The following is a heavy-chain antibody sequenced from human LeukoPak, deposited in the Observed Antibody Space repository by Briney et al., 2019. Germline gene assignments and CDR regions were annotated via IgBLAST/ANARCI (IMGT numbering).Heavy chain of an antibody. V-gene: IGHV1-18*04. J-gene: IGHJ3*02. CDR3: ATPYHDILTGYYPGSYAFDI. CDR1: GYTFTGYY. D-gene: IGHD3-9*01. Sequence: GASVKVSCKASGYTFTGYYMHWVRQAPGQGLEWMGWISAYNGNTNYAQKLQGRVTMTTDTSTSTAYMELRSLRSDDTAVYYCATPYHDILTGYYPGSYAFDIWGQGTMVTVSS. CDR2: ISAYNGNT.